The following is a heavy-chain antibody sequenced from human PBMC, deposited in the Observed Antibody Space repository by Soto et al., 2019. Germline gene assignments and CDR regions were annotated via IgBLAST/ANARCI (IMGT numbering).Heavy chain of an antibody. J-gene: IGHJ4*02. CDR1: GFTFSSYA. Sequence: PGGSLRLSCAASGFTFSSYAMHWVRQAPGKGLEWVAVLSYDGSNKYYADSVKGRFTISRDNSKNTLYLQMNSLRAEDTAVYYCARRGAARLGWLLDYWGQGTLVTVSS. V-gene: IGHV3-30-3*01. CDR3: ARRGAARLGWLLDY. D-gene: IGHD6-6*01. CDR2: LSYDGSNK.